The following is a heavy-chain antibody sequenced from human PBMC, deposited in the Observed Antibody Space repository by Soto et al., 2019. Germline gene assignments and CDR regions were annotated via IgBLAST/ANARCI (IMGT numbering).Heavy chain of an antibody. CDR1: GYTFTNYD. Sequence: QVQLVQSGAEVKKPGASVKVSCKASGYTFTNYDINWVRQAPGQGLEWMGWMNPNSGHTGFARKFQGRVTMTKRTAIRTAYMELSSLKSEDTAVYYCAKSSGGSYRAFDYWGQGTLVTVSS. J-gene: IGHJ4*02. D-gene: IGHD3-22*01. CDR2: MNPNSGHT. V-gene: IGHV1-8*01. CDR3: AKSSGGSYRAFDY.